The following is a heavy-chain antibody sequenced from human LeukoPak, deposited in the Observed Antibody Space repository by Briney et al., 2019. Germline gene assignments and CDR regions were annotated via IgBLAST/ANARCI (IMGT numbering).Heavy chain of an antibody. CDR3: ARDPPIGVDTAIVLGGP. V-gene: IGHV4-39*07. Sequence: PSETLSLTCTVSGDSISSSNYYWGWIRQPPGKGLEWIGSIYYSGSPYYNPSLKSRVTISVDTSKNQFSLKLSSVTAADTAVYYCARDPPIGVDTAIVLGGPWGQGTLVTVSS. CDR1: GDSISSSNYY. J-gene: IGHJ5*02. D-gene: IGHD5-18*01. CDR2: IYYSGSP.